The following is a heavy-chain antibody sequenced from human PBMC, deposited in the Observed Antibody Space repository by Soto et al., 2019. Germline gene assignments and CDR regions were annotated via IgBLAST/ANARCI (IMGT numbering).Heavy chain of an antibody. CDR1: GFMFSNYW. CDR3: ARDLSRSYASGWSVDC. J-gene: IGHJ4*02. D-gene: IGHD6-19*01. V-gene: IGHV3-7*04. CDR2: IKQDEREK. Sequence: GGSLRLSCEASGFMFSNYWMSWVRQAPGKGLEWVANIKQDEREKYYVDSVKGRFTISRDNAKNSLFLQMNSLRAEDTAVYYCARDLSRSYASGWSVDCWGQGTLVTVSS.